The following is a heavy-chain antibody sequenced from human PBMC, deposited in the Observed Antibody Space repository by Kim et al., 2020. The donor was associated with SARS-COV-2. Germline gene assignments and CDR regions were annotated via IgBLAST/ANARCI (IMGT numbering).Heavy chain of an antibody. V-gene: IGHV3-33*01. Sequence: GGSLRLSCAASGFTFSSYGMHWVRQAPGKGLEWVAVIWYDGSNKYYADSVKGRFTISRDNSKNTLYLQMNSLRAEDTAVYYCARDGKAGTPDAFDIWGQGTMVTVSS. CDR3: ARDGKAGTPDAFDI. CDR2: IWYDGSNK. J-gene: IGHJ3*02. D-gene: IGHD6-19*01. CDR1: GFTFSSYG.